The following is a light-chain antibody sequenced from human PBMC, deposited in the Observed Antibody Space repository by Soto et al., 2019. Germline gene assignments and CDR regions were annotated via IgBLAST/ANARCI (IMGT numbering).Light chain of an antibody. Sequence: QSVLTQPPSVSGAPGQSVTISCTGSSSNIGAGYAVHWYQHLPLTAPKLLIYDDDNRPSGVSARFSGSKSGTSASLAITGLQAEDEADYYCWSYAVGRTYVFGTGTKLTVL. J-gene: IGLJ1*01. CDR2: DDD. CDR3: WSYAVGRTYV. V-gene: IGLV1-40*01. CDR1: SSNIGAGYA.